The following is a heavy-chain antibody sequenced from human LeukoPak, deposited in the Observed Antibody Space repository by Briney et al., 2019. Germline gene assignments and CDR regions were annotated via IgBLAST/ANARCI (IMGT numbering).Heavy chain of an antibody. Sequence: ASVKVSCKAFGFIFTNYYMHWVRQAPGQGLEWMGLVNPAGTGTNYAQKFRGRVTMTKDTSTTTVYMELSSLKSEDTAVYYCARTAFSTAPYFDYWGQGTLVTVSS. V-gene: IGHV1-46*01. D-gene: IGHD3-3*02. CDR3: ARTAFSTAPYFDY. CDR2: VNPAGTGT. CDR1: GFIFTNYY. J-gene: IGHJ4*02.